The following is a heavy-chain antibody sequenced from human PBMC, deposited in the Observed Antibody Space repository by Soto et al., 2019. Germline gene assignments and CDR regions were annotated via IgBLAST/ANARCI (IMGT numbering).Heavy chain of an antibody. CDR2: IIPIFGTA. V-gene: IGHV1-69*01. CDR3: VAEGSKYYYDSSGYYYGMDV. D-gene: IGHD3-22*01. Sequence: QVQLVQSGAEVKKPGSSVKVSCKASGGTFSSYAISWVRQAPGQGLEWMGGIIPIFGTANYAQKFQGRVTITADESTSTAYMELSSLRSEDTAVYYCVAEGSKYYYDSSGYYYGMDVWGQGTMVTVSS. J-gene: IGHJ6*02. CDR1: GGTFSSYA.